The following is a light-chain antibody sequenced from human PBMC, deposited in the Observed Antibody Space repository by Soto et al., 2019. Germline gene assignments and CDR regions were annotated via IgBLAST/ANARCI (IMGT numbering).Light chain of an antibody. CDR3: SSYTSSSTYV. CDR2: DVS. J-gene: IGLJ1*01. CDR1: SSDVGGYNY. Sequence: QSVLTQPASVSGPPGQSITISCTGTSSDVGGYNYVSWHQQHPGKAPKLMIYDVSNRPSGVSNRFSGSKSGNTASLTISGLQAEDEADYYCSSYTSSSTYVFGTGTRSPS. V-gene: IGLV2-14*01.